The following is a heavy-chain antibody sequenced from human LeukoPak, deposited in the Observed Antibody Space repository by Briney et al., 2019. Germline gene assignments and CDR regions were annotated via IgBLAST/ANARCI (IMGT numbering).Heavy chain of an antibody. CDR3: AREIAQQLDY. Sequence: GGSLRLSCAASGFTFSSYWMNWVRQAPGKGLEWVANIKQDGSEKYYVDSVKGRFIISRDDAKNSLFLQMNSLRAEDMAVYYCAREIAQQLDYWGQGTLVTVSS. D-gene: IGHD6-13*01. CDR2: IKQDGSEK. V-gene: IGHV3-7*01. CDR1: GFTFSSYW. J-gene: IGHJ4*02.